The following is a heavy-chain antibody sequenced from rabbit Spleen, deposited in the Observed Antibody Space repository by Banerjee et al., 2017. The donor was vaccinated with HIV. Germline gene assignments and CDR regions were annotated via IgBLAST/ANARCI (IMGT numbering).Heavy chain of an antibody. J-gene: IGHJ6*01. Sequence: QSLEESGGDLVKPGASLTLTCTASGFDLSSSYWICWVRQAPGKGLEWIACIYAGSSGSTYSAIWAKGRFTISKTSSTTVTLQMTSLTAADTATYFCARDTGTSFSTYGMDLWGPGTLVTVS. CDR1: GFDLSSSYW. CDR2: IYAGSSGST. V-gene: IGHV1S40*01. CDR3: ARDTGTSFSTYGMDL. D-gene: IGHD7-1*01.